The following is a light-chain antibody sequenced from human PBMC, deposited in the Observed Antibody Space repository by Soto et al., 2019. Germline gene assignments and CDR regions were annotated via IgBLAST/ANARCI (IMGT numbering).Light chain of an antibody. J-gene: IGLJ1*01. Sequence: QSVLTQPASVSGSPGQSITISCTGTSSDVGGYNFVSWYQQHPGKAPKVLINEVSKRPSGVSNRFSGSKSGNTASLTISGLQAEDEADYYCCSDAGSGIYVFGTGTKLTVL. CDR3: CSDAGSGIYV. CDR1: SSDVGGYNF. CDR2: EVS. V-gene: IGLV2-23*02.